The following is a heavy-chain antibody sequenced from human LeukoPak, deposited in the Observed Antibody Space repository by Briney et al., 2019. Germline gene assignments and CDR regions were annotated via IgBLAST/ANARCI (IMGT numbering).Heavy chain of an antibody. J-gene: IGHJ3*02. D-gene: IGHD3-16*02. Sequence: GGSLRLSCAASGFTFSNAWMSWVRQAPGKGLEWVGRIKSKTDGGTTDYAAPVKGRFTISRDDSKNTLYLQMNSLKTEDTAVYYCTTEQAVEGNYDYVWGSYRYYPGAFDIWGQGTMVTVSS. CDR1: GFTFSNAW. V-gene: IGHV3-15*01. CDR3: TTEQAVEGNYDYVWGSYRYYPGAFDI. CDR2: IKSKTDGGTT.